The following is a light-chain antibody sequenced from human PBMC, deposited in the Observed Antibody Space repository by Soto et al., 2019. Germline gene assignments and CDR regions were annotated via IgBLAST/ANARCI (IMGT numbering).Light chain of an antibody. J-gene: IGLJ2*01. V-gene: IGLV1-40*01. Sequence: QSALTQPPSVSGAPGQRVTISCTGSSSNIWAGYDVHWYQQLPGTAPKLLIYGNSNRPSGVPDRFSGSKSGTSASLAITGLKAEDEADYYCQSYDSSLSGYVVFGGGTKLTVL. CDR3: QSYDSSLSGYVV. CDR2: GNS. CDR1: SSNIWAGYD.